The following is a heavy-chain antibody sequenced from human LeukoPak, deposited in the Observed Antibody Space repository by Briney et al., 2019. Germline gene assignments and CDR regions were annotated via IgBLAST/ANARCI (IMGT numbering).Heavy chain of an antibody. V-gene: IGHV3-23*01. CDR3: AKTPGISVNGVDY. Sequence: GGSLRLSCEASGFTSTSCAMTWVRQAPGKGLEWVSGISAAAHSTYYADSVKGRFTISRDNSKNTLYLQMDSLRAEDTAVYYCAKTPGISVNGVDYWGQGTLVTVSS. J-gene: IGHJ4*02. CDR2: ISAAAHST. D-gene: IGHD6-19*01. CDR1: GFTSTSCA.